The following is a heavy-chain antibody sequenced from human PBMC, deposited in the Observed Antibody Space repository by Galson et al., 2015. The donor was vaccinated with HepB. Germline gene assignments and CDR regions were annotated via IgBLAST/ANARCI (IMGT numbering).Heavy chain of an antibody. CDR1: GGTFSSYA. Sequence: SVKVSCKASGGTFSSYAISWVRQAPGQGLEWMGGIIPIFGTANYAQKFQGRVTITADESTSTAYMELSSLRSEDTAVYYCARGKPTVTHSYYYYMDVWGKGTTVTVSS. J-gene: IGHJ6*03. D-gene: IGHD4-11*01. CDR2: IIPIFGTA. CDR3: ARGKPTVTHSYYYYMDV. V-gene: IGHV1-69*13.